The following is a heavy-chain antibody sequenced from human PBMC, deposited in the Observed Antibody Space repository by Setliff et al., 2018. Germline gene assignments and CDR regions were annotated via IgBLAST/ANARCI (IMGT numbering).Heavy chain of an antibody. V-gene: IGHV4-39*01. Sequence: SETLSLTCPVSGGSVSSSSYYWGWIRQPPGKGLEWIGTIYYSGTTYYSPSLKSRVTISVDTSKNQFSLKLTSVTAADTAIYYCASRRTGPGGWFDYWGQGTLVTVSS. CDR3: ASRRTGPGGWFDY. D-gene: IGHD1-26*01. CDR1: GGSVSSSSYY. J-gene: IGHJ5*01. CDR2: IYYSGTT.